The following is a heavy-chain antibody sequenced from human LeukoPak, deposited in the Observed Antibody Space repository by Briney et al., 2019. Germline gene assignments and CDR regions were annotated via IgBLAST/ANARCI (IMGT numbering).Heavy chain of an antibody. CDR3: ARAGDEHVVTIFEF. CDR1: GYTFTNYG. CDR2: ISASNGRT. D-gene: IGHD4-23*01. J-gene: IGHJ4*02. Sequence: ASVKVSCKASGYTFTNYGITWVRQAPGQGLEWMGWISASNGRTDFAPNLRGRVTMTIDTSTSTAYMELRSLRSDDTAVYYCARAGDEHVVTIFEFWGQGTLVTVSS. V-gene: IGHV1-18*01.